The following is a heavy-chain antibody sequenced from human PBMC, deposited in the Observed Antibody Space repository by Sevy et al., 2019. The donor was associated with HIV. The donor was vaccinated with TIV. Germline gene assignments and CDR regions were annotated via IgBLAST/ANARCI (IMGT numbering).Heavy chain of an antibody. CDR1: GFTFSSHA. J-gene: IGHJ6*02. CDR2: ISGSGGST. CDR3: ARERGDLPGYGMDV. Sequence: GESLKISCAASGFTFSSHAMSWVRQAPGKGLEWVSSISGSGGSTYYADSVKGRFTISRDNSKNTLYLQMNSLRVEDTAVHYCARERGDLPGYGMDVWGQGTTVTVSS. D-gene: IGHD3-10*01. V-gene: IGHV3-23*01.